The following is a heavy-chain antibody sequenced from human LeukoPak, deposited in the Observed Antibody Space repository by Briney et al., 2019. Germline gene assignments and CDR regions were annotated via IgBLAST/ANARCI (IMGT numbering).Heavy chain of an antibody. CDR2: INPNSGGT. CDR1: GYTFTGYY. Sequence: ASVKVSCKASGYTFTGYYMHWVRQAPGQGLEWMGRINPNSGGTNYAQKFQGRVTMTRDTSISTAYMELSRLRSDDTAVYYCARGLRRITMIVVVPRFDPWGQGTLVTVSS. CDR3: ARGLRRITMIVVVPRFDP. V-gene: IGHV1-2*06. J-gene: IGHJ5*02. D-gene: IGHD3-22*01.